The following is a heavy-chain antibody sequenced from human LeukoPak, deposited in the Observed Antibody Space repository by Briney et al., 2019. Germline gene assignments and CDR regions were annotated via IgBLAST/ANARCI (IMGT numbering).Heavy chain of an antibody. J-gene: IGHJ4*02. D-gene: IGHD5-18*01. CDR2: IRYDGSNK. V-gene: IGHV3-30*02. Sequence: GGSLRLSCAASGFTLSSYGMHWVRQAPGKGLEWVAFIRYDGSNKYYADSLKGRFTISRDNSKNTLYLQMNSLRAEDTAVYYCAMLQDTAMVSSYWGQGTLVTVSS. CDR1: GFTLSSYG. CDR3: AMLQDTAMVSSY.